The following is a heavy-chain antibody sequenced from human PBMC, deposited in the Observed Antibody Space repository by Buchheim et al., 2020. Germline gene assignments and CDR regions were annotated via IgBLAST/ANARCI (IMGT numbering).Heavy chain of an antibody. J-gene: IGHJ4*02. CDR3: AKDRLAYYYDSSGYYWVDY. Sequence: EVQLLESGGGLVQPGGSLRLSYAASGFTFSSYAMSWVRQAPGKGLEWVSAISGSGGSTYYADSVKGRFTISRDNSKNTLYLQMNSLRAEDTAVYYCAKDRLAYYYDSSGYYWVDYWGQGTL. CDR1: GFTFSSYA. D-gene: IGHD3-22*01. V-gene: IGHV3-23*01. CDR2: ISGSGGST.